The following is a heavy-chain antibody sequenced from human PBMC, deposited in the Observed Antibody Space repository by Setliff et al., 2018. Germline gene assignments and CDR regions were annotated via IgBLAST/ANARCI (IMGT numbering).Heavy chain of an antibody. D-gene: IGHD3-22*01. Sequence: SETLSLTCTVSGDSISSGDYFWSWIRQPPGKGLEWIAYIYHSGSAYYNPSLKSRVSISVDTSKNQFSLKLSSVTAADTAVYYCARESRYYYDNLGTLDYWGQGTLVTVSS. CDR1: GDSISSGDYF. CDR3: ARESRYYYDNLGTLDY. V-gene: IGHV4-30-4*08. J-gene: IGHJ4*02. CDR2: IYHSGSA.